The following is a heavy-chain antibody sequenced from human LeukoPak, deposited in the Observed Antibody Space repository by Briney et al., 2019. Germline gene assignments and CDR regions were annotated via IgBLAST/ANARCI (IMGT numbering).Heavy chain of an antibody. D-gene: IGHD1-14*01. CDR2: INPNTGGP. V-gene: IGHV1-2*02. CDR1: EYTVAAYY. J-gene: IGHJ4*02. CDR3: ARHRNSQSTGAGDY. Sequence: ASVKVSCKASEYTVAAYYIHWVRQAPGQGLEWMGWINPNTGGPFYAQKFQGRVTITWDTSITTAYMELTRVTCDYTATYYCARHRNSQSTGAGDYWGQGTLVTVSS.